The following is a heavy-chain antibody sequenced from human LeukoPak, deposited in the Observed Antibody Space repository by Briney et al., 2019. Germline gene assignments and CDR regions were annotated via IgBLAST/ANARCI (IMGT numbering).Heavy chain of an antibody. D-gene: IGHD3-10*01. Sequence: GGSLRLSCAASGFTFSSYSMNWVRQAPGKGLEWVSYISSSSSTIYYADSVKGRFTISRDNAKNSLYLQMNSLRAEDTAVYYCARVGWFGDNRIKPTWGQGTLVTVSS. CDR2: ISSSSSTI. CDR1: GFTFSSYS. CDR3: ARVGWFGDNRIKPT. J-gene: IGHJ5*02. V-gene: IGHV3-48*04.